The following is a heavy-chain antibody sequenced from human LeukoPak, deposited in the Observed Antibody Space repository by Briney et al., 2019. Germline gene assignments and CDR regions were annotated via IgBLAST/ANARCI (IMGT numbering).Heavy chain of an antibody. J-gene: IGHJ3*02. V-gene: IGHV3-23*01. CDR3: AKDLEGNYYENYDAFDI. CDR1: GFTLSTNA. Sequence: GGSLRLSCLTSGFTLSTNAMSWVRQAPGKGLEWISGISGSGASTYYADSVKGRFTISRDDSKNTLYLQMNSLRAEDTAVYYCAKDLEGNYYENYDAFDIWGQGTMVTVSS. CDR2: ISGSGAST. D-gene: IGHD1-26*01.